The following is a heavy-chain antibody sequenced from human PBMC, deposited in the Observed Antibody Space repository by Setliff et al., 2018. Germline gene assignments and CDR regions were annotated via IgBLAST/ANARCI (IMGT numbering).Heavy chain of an antibody. V-gene: IGHV1-2*06. CDR2: INPNNGDT. D-gene: IGHD3-3*01. CDR3: SRRGNFWSGYYKDWFDP. J-gene: IGHJ5*02. CDR1: GYNFITFG. Sequence: ASVKVSCKTSGYNFITFGISWVRQAPGQGPEWMGRINPNNGDTDYVQKFQGRVTMTRDTSISTAYMELSRLRSDDTAVYYCSRRGNFWSGYYKDWFDPWGQGTLVTVSS.